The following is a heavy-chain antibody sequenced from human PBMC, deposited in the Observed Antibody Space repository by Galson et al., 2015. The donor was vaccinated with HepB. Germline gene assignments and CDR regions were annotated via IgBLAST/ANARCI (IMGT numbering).Heavy chain of an antibody. CDR1: GFTFSSYA. CDR3: ARRDVRFRIAAAGTHGDY. Sequence: SLRLSCAASGFTFSSYAMHWVRQAPGKGLEWVAVISYDGSNKYYADSVKGRFTISRDNSKNTLYLQMNSLRAEDTAVYYCARRDVRFRIAAAGTHGDYWGQGTLVTVSS. J-gene: IGHJ4*02. V-gene: IGHV3-30-3*01. CDR2: ISYDGSNK. D-gene: IGHD6-13*01.